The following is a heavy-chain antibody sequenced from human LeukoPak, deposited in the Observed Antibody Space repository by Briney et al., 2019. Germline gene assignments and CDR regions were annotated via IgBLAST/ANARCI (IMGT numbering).Heavy chain of an antibody. V-gene: IGHV4-34*01. Sequence: SETLSLTCAVYGGSFSGYYWSWIRQPPGKGLGWIGEINHSGSTNYNPSLKSRVTISVDTSKNQFSLKLSSVTAADTAVYYCASGAHYDFWSGYQPPYYGMDVWGQGTTVTVSS. CDR1: GGSFSGYY. CDR3: ASGAHYDFWSGYQPPYYGMDV. D-gene: IGHD3-3*01. CDR2: INHSGST. J-gene: IGHJ6*02.